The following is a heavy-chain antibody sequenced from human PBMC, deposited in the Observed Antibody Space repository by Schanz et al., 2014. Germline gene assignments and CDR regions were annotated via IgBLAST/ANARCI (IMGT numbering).Heavy chain of an antibody. D-gene: IGHD3-3*01. Sequence: QVQLVQSGAEVKKPGASVKVSCKASGYTFTNYYMHWVRQAPGQGLEWMGIINPSGGSTSYAQKFQGRVTLTRDTSTSTVYMELSSLRSEDTAVYYCARDDKGGDFWSGYFMDWGLGTTVIVSS. J-gene: IGHJ6*02. V-gene: IGHV1-46*01. CDR3: ARDDKGGDFWSGYFMD. CDR1: GYTFTNYY. CDR2: INPSGGST.